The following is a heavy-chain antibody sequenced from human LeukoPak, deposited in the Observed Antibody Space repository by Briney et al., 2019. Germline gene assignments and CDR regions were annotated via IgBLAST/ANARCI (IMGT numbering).Heavy chain of an antibody. CDR3: ARGEAGYTQLDY. V-gene: IGHV4-31*02. Sequence: SEYIYYSGSTYYTPSLKSRVTISVDTSKNQFSLKLSSVTAADTAVYYCARGEAGYTQLDYWGQGTLVTVSS. J-gene: IGHJ4*02. CDR2: IYYSGST. D-gene: IGHD5-24*01.